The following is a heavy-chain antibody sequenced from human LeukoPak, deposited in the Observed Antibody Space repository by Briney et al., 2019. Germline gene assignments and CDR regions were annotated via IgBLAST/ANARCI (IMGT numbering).Heavy chain of an antibody. CDR1: GFTFSSYA. D-gene: IGHD6-19*01. CDR3: AKWSSGWYYFEY. V-gene: IGHV3-23*01. CDR2: ISGSGGST. J-gene: IGHJ4*02. Sequence: GGSLRLSCAASGFTFSSYAMSWVRQAPGKGLEWVSAISGSGGSTYYADSVKGRFTISRDNSKNTLYLQMSSLRAEDTAVYYCAKWSSGWYYFEYWGQGTLVTVSS.